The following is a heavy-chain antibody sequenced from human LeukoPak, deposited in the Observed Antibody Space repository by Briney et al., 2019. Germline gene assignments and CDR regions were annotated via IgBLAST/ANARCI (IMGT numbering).Heavy chain of an antibody. J-gene: IGHJ6*04. V-gene: IGHV3-23*01. CDR1: GFTFSTYG. Sequence: GGSLRLSCAASGFTFSTYGMSWVRQAPGKGLEWVSAISGSASSTYYADSVKGRFTISRDNSKNTLYLQMNSLRAEDTAVYYCAELGITMIGGVWGKGTTVTISS. CDR3: AELGITMIGGV. CDR2: ISGSASST. D-gene: IGHD3-10*02.